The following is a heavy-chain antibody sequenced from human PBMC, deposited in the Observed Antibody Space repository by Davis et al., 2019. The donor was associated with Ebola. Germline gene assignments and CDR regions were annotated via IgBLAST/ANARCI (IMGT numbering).Heavy chain of an antibody. CDR1: GFTYNNYA. V-gene: IGHV3-23*01. D-gene: IGHD6-19*01. Sequence: GESLKISCATSGFTYNNYAMNWVRQAPGKGLEWVSGISGSGGSTFYADSVKGRFTISRDTSKTTVYLQMNSLRAEDTAVYYCAKDRRLAVPGTVFDYWGQGALVTVSS. J-gene: IGHJ4*02. CDR2: ISGSGGST. CDR3: AKDRRLAVPGTVFDY.